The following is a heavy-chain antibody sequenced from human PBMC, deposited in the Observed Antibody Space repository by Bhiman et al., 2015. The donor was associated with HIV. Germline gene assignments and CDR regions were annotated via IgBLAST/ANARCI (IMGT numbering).Heavy chain of an antibody. J-gene: IGHJ2*01. D-gene: IGHD2-8*02. V-gene: IGHV3-48*01. CDR3: ARDGMAGYTYGWWFVPR. CDR1: GFTFRSYS. Sequence: EVQLVESGGGLVQPGGSLRLSCAASGFTFRSYSMNWVRQAPGKGLEWVAYISSSGSKINYADSVKGRFSISRDNAKNSVYLQMNSLRAEDTAVYYCARDGMAGYTYGWWFVPRRGR. CDR2: ISSSGSKI.